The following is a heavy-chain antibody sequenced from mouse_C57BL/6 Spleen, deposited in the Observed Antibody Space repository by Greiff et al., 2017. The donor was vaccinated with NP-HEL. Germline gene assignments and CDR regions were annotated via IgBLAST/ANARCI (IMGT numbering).Heavy chain of an antibody. J-gene: IGHJ4*01. V-gene: IGHV1-19*01. Sequence: EVQLQQSGPVLVKPGASVKMSCKASGYTFTDYYMNWVKQSHGKSLEWIGVINPYNGGTSYNQKFKGKATLTVDKSSSTAYMELNSLTSEDSAVYYCARSGDYDGAMDYWGQGTSVTVSS. CDR3: ARSGDYDGAMDY. D-gene: IGHD2-4*01. CDR1: GYTFTDYY. CDR2: INPYNGGT.